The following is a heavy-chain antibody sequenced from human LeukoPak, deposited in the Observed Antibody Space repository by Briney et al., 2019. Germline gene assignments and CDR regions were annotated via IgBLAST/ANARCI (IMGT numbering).Heavy chain of an antibody. CDR1: GGSINSYY. V-gene: IGHV4-59*08. J-gene: IGHJ4*02. CDR3: ARHRPGPYDY. Sequence: PSETLSLTCTVSGGSINSYYWSWIRHSPGKGLEWIGYIFYSGSTSYNPSLKSRVTISVDTSKNQLSLNLSSVTAADTAVYYCARHRPGPYDYWGQGTLVTVSS. CDR2: IFYSGST.